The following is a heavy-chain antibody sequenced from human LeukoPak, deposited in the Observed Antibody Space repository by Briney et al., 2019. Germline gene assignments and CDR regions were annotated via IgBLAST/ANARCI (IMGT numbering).Heavy chain of an antibody. V-gene: IGHV1-3*01. CDR3: ASSIAVAGTRMITARWFDP. D-gene: IGHD6-19*01. CDR2: SNAGNGNT. CDR1: GYTFTPSA. J-gene: IGHJ5*02. Sequence: ASVRVSSKASGYTFTPSAMHWVRQAPGQRLEWMGWSNAGNGNTQYSQKFQGRVTITRDTSASTAYMELSSLRSEDTAVYYCASSIAVAGTRMITARWFDPWGQGTLVTVSS.